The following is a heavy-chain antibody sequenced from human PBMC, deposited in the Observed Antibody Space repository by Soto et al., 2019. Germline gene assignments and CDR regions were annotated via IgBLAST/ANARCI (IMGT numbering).Heavy chain of an antibody. Sequence: QVQLVQSGAEVKKPGSSVKVSCKASEGTFSSYAISWVRQAPGQGLEWMGGIIPIFGTANYAQKFQGRVTITADKSTSTDYMELSSLRSEDTAVYYCARINYDSSGYSDYWGPGTLVTVSS. D-gene: IGHD3-22*01. CDR3: ARINYDSSGYSDY. V-gene: IGHV1-69*06. CDR2: IIPIFGTA. CDR1: EGTFSSYA. J-gene: IGHJ4*02.